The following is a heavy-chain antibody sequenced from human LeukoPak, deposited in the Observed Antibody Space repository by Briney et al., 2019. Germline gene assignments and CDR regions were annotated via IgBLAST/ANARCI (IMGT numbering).Heavy chain of an antibody. CDR2: IYWNDDK. D-gene: IGHD6-19*01. CDR3: AHSPRPGIAVAGFDY. J-gene: IGHJ4*02. CDR1: GFSLSTSGVG. Sequence: SGPTLVKPTQTLTLTCTFSGFSLSTSGVGVGWIRQPPGKALEWLALIYWNDDKRYSPSLKSRLTITKDTSKNQVVLTMTNMDPVETATYYCAHSPRPGIAVAGFDYWGQGTLVTVSS. V-gene: IGHV2-5*01.